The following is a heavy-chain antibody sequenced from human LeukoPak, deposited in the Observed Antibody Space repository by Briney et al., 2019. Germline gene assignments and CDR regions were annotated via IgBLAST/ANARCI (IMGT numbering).Heavy chain of an antibody. V-gene: IGHV1-46*01. CDR1: GYTFTSYY. CDR2: INPSGGST. J-gene: IGHJ4*02. D-gene: IGHD4-23*01. Sequence: ASVKVSCKASGYTFTSYYMHWVRQAPGQGLEWMGIINPSGGSTSYAQKFQGRVTMTRDTSTSTVYMELSSLRSEDTAVYYCAREESATEVTETFDYWGQGTLVTVSS. CDR3: AREESATEVTETFDY.